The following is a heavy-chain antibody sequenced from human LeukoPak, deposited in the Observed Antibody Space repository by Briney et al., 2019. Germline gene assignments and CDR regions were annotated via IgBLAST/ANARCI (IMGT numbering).Heavy chain of an antibody. CDR3: ARDPYYYDSSGYSP. CDR1: GFTFSSYA. D-gene: IGHD3-22*01. Sequence: GGSLRLSCAASGFTFSSYAMSWVRQAPGKGLEWVSYISSRSSTIYYADSVRGRFTISRDNAKNSLYLQMNSLRDEDTAVYYCARDPYYYDSSGYSPWGQGTLVTVSS. V-gene: IGHV3-48*02. J-gene: IGHJ4*02. CDR2: ISSRSSTI.